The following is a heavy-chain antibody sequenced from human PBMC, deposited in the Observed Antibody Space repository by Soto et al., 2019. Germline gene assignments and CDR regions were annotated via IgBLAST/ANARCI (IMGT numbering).Heavy chain of an antibody. D-gene: IGHD2-8*01. V-gene: IGHV3-73*01. CDR3: TTPGGVSPAGY. CDR2: IRSKTNSYAT. J-gene: IGHJ4*02. Sequence: EVQLVESGGGLVQPGGSLKLSCAASGFTFSSSTMHWVRQASGKGLEWVGRIRSKTNSYATAYAASVKGRFTISREDSKNTAYLQMNSLETEDTAVYYCTTPGGVSPAGYWGQGTLVTVSS. CDR1: GFTFSSST.